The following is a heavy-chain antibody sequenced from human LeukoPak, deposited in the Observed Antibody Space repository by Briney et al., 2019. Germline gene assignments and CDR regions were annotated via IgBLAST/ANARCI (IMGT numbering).Heavy chain of an antibody. D-gene: IGHD1-26*01. CDR3: ARDAIVGATQGYFDL. Sequence: GESLQISCKGSGYSFSTYWIGWVRQMPGKGVEWMGIIYPGDSDTRYSPSFQGQVTISADKSISTAYLQWSNLKASDTAMYFCARDAIVGATQGYFDLWGRGTLVTVSS. CDR2: IYPGDSDT. J-gene: IGHJ2*01. V-gene: IGHV5-51*01. CDR1: GYSFSTYW.